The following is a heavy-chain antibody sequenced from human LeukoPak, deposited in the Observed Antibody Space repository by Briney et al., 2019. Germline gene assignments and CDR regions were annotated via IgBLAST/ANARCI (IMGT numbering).Heavy chain of an antibody. CDR1: GFTFSSYW. J-gene: IGHJ4*02. D-gene: IGHD3-10*01. V-gene: IGHV3-74*01. CDR2: INSHGSST. CDR3: ARGPPDGSGSYYPGAD. Sequence: GGSLRLSCAASGFTFSSYWMHWVRQVPGKGLVWVSRINSHGSSTSYADSVKGRFTISRDNAKNTLYLQMNSLRVEDTAVYYCARGPPDGSGSYYPGADWGRGTLVTVSS.